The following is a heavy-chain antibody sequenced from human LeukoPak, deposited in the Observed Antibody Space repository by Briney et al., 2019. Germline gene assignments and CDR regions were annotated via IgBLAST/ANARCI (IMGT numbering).Heavy chain of an antibody. CDR3: ARGDDFSGDH. Sequence: PGGSLRLSCAVSGFTFSKFWMSWVRQAPGRGLEWVANIHPEGNEKYHVESVKGRFTISRDNAKNLLFLQMNGLRVEDTAVYYCARGDDFSGDHWGQGTLVTVS. J-gene: IGHJ4*02. CDR1: GFTFSKFW. V-gene: IGHV3-7*04. CDR2: IHPEGNEK. D-gene: IGHD1-1*01.